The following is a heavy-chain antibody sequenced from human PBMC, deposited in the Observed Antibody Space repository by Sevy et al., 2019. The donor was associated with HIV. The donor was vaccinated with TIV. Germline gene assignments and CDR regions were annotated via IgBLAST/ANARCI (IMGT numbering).Heavy chain of an antibody. CDR1: GSTLTQLS. CDR3: AITKDYYDNSGYPFVY. Sequence: ASVKVSCKVSGSTLTQLSMHWVRQAPGIGLEWMVTFDPEDGKTLYAQKFQGRVTMTEDKSTDTAYMQLTSLRSEDTAVFYCAITKDYYDNSGYPFVYWGLGTLVTVSS. D-gene: IGHD3-22*01. J-gene: IGHJ4*02. CDR2: FDPEDGKT. V-gene: IGHV1-24*01.